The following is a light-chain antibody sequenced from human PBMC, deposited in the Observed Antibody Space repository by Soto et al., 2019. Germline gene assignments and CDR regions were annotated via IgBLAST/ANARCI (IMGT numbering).Light chain of an antibody. CDR2: GAS. CDR3: QQYGTSPRT. V-gene: IGKV3-20*01. J-gene: IGKJ2*01. CDR1: LSVSKNY. Sequence: EIVLTQSPGTLSLSPGEGATLACRASLSVSKNYLAWYQQKPGQAPRLLIYGASSRATGIPDRFSGSGSGTDFTLTISRLEPEDFAVYYCQQYGTSPRTFGQGTKLEIK.